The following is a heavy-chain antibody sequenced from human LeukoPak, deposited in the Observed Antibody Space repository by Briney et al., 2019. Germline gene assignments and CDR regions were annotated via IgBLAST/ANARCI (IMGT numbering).Heavy chain of an antibody. Sequence: GGSLRLSCAASGFTVSSNYMSWVRQAPGKGLEWVSVIYSGGSTYYADSVKGRFTISRDNSKNTLYLQMNSLRAEDTAVYYCAREVVTALTYYFDYWGQGTLVTVSS. V-gene: IGHV3-53*05. CDR2: IYSGGST. D-gene: IGHD2-21*02. CDR1: GFTVSSNY. CDR3: AREVVTALTYYFDY. J-gene: IGHJ4*02.